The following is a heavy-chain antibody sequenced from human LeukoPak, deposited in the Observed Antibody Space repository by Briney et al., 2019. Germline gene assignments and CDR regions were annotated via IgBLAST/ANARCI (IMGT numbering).Heavy chain of an antibody. CDR1: GYTFTSNY. V-gene: IGHV1-46*01. J-gene: IGHJ4*02. Sequence: ASVKVSCKASGYTFTSNYIHWVRQAPGQGLEWMGLIYPRDGSTSYAQKFQGRVTVTRDTSTSTVHMELSGLRSEDTAVYYCARDQEGFYYWGQGTLGHRLL. CDR3: ARDQEGFYY. CDR2: IYPRDGST.